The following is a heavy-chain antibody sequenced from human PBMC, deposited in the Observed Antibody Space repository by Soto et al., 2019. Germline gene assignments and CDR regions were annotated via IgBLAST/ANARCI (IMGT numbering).Heavy chain of an antibody. Sequence: SETLSLTCAVSGGSISSGGYSWSWIRQPPGKGLEWIGYIYHSGSTYYNPSLKSRVTISVDRSKNQFSLKLSSVTAADTAVYYCARREIVVVPAATASWFDPWGQGPLVTVSS. V-gene: IGHV4-30-2*01. J-gene: IGHJ5*02. CDR1: GGSISSGGYS. CDR3: ARREIVVVPAATASWFDP. CDR2: IYHSGST. D-gene: IGHD2-2*01.